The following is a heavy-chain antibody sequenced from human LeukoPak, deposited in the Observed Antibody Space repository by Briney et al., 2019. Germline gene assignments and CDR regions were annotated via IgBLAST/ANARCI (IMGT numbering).Heavy chain of an antibody. CDR1: GFALSSHW. Sequence: GGSLRLSCAASGFALSSHWMTWVRQAPGKGLEWVAVISYDGSNKYYADSVKGRFTISRDNSKNTLYLQMNSLRAEDTAVYYCARGTHYYDSSGYYSYFDYWGQGTLVTVSS. D-gene: IGHD3-22*01. CDR2: ISYDGSNK. CDR3: ARGTHYYDSSGYYSYFDY. V-gene: IGHV3-30*03. J-gene: IGHJ4*02.